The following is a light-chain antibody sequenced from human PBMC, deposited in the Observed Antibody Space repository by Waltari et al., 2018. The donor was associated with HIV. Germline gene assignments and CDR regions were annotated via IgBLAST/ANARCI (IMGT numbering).Light chain of an antibody. CDR2: GAS. CDR1: QRIISN. V-gene: IGKV3D-15*01. Sequence: EIVMTQSPGTLSVSLGERATLSCRASQRIISNLAWYQQKPGQAPRLLNYGASTRATVIPARFSGSWSGKEFTLTISSLQSEDFAIFCCQQYSTWPRTFGQGTKVEMK. J-gene: IGKJ1*01. CDR3: QQYSTWPRT.